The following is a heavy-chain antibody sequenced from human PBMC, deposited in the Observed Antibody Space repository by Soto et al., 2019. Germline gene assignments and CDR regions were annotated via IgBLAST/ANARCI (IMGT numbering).Heavy chain of an antibody. CDR3: ARSGNWNYRMDV. CDR1: GAYISSGDYY. V-gene: IGHV4-31*03. CDR2: IYSSGST. D-gene: IGHD1-20*01. J-gene: IGHJ6*01. Sequence: PSETLSLTCTVSGAYISSGDYYWNWIRHHPGKGLEWIGNIYSSGSTYYNPSLKSRVTMSVDTSKNQFSLNLSSVTAADTAVYYCARSGNWNYRMDVWGQGTTVT.